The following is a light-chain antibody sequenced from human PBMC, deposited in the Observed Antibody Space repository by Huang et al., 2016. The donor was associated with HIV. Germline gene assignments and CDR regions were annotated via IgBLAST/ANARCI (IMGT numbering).Light chain of an antibody. CDR2: DAS. CDR1: QSVNSY. J-gene: IGKJ4*01. CDR3: QQRTNWPLLT. Sequence: EIVMTQSTATLSLSPGERATLSCRASQSVNSYVVWYQQKPGQDPRLLIYDASNRATGIPARFSGSGSGTDFTLTITSLEPEDFAVYYCQQRTNWPLLTFGGGTKVEIK. V-gene: IGKV3-11*01.